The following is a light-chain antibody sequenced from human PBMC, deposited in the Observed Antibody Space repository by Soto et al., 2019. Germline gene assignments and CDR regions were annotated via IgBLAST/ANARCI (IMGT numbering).Light chain of an antibody. J-gene: IGKJ1*01. CDR2: GAS. CDR1: KSATKNN. Sequence: EIVLTQSPGTLSLSPGARATLSCRASKSATKNNLNWSQQKPGQAPRLLIYGASIRATGIPDRFSGSGSETDFTLAISRLEPEDFAVDDCQQYGSSGTFGQGTKVDIK. CDR3: QQYGSSGT. V-gene: IGKV3-20*01.